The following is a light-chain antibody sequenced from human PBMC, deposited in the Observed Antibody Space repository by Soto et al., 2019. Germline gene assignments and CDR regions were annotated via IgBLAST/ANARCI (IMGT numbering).Light chain of an antibody. V-gene: IGLV2-14*03. J-gene: IGLJ3*02. Sequence: QSALTQPASVSGSPGQSITISCTGTSSDVGNYNYVSWFQHHPGKAPKLIIYAVSNRPSGVSSRFSGSKSGNTASLTISGLQAEDEADYYCSSYTSSSTGVFGGGTKLTV. CDR2: AVS. CDR3: SSYTSSSTGV. CDR1: SSDVGNYNY.